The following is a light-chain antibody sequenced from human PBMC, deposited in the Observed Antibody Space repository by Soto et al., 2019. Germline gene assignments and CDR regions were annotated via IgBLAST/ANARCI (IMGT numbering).Light chain of an antibody. CDR1: QSAISN. Sequence: VRMTQSPATLSVSPGERVTLSCRASQSAISNLAWYQQKPGQTPRLLIYDASTRATDIPARFSGSGSGTDFTLTISSLLSEDFAVYYCQQRSNWPRTFGQGTKVDIK. CDR2: DAS. CDR3: QQRSNWPRT. V-gene: IGKV3-15*01. J-gene: IGKJ1*01.